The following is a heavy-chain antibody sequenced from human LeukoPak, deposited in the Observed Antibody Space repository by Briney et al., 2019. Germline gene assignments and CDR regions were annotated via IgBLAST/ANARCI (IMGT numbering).Heavy chain of an antibody. Sequence: GGSLRLSCAASGFTFSSYGMHWVRQAPGKGLEWVAVIWYDGSNKYYADSVKGRFTISRDNSKNTLYLQMNSLGAEDTAVYYWARDDAYGDYEGWFDPWGQGTLVTVSS. CDR1: GFTFSSYG. D-gene: IGHD4-17*01. V-gene: IGHV3-33*01. CDR3: ARDDAYGDYEGWFDP. CDR2: IWYDGSNK. J-gene: IGHJ5*02.